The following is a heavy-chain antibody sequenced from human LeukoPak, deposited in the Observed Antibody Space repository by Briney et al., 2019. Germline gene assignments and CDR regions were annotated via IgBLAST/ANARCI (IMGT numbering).Heavy chain of an antibody. CDR3: AKLAGSGSVSDY. D-gene: IGHD1-26*01. CDR2: IAGGGGSS. V-gene: IGHV3-23*01. CDR1: GFTFSTYG. J-gene: IGHJ4*02. Sequence: GGSLRRSCAASGFTFSTYGMHWVRQAPGKGLEWVSAIAGGGGSSNYADSVKGRFTISRDNSKNTLYLQMNSLRAEDTAVYYCAKLAGSGSVSDYWGQGTLVTVSS.